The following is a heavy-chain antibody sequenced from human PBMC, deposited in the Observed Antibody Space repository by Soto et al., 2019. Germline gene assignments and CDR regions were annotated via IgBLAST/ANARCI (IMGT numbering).Heavy chain of an antibody. CDR3: ARDRCTNGVCYAPSDY. V-gene: IGHV3-64*01. J-gene: IGHJ4*02. D-gene: IGHD2-8*01. CDR2: ISSNGRST. Sequence: GGSLRHSCAASGFTCCRWSTNRVRQAPGKGLEYVSAISSNGRSTYYANSVKGRFTISRDNSKNTLYLQMDSLRAEDMAVYYCARDRCTNGVCYAPSDYWGQGTLVTVSS. CDR1: GFTCCRWS.